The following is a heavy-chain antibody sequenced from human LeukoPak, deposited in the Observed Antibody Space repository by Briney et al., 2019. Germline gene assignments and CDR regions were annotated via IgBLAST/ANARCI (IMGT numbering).Heavy chain of an antibody. V-gene: IGHV4-61*02. CDR1: GGSVSSGTYY. CDR3: AREGAARNFDY. Sequence: SETLSLTCTVSGGSVSSGTYYWTWIRQPAGKGLEWIGRIYISGSTNFDPSLKSRVSISLDPSQNQFSLKLSSVTAADTAVYYCAREGAARNFDYWGQGILVTVSS. J-gene: IGHJ4*02. CDR2: IYISGST. D-gene: IGHD6-6*01.